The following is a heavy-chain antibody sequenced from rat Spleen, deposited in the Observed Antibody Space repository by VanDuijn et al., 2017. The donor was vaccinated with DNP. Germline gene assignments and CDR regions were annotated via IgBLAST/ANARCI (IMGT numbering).Heavy chain of an antibody. J-gene: IGHJ2*01. CDR3: ARRDY. V-gene: IGHV5-7*01. CDR1: GITFGDHN. Sequence: EVQLVETGGGLVQPGRSLKLSCAVSGITFGDHNMAWVRQAPKRGLEWVATISYDGSDTYYRDSVKGRFTISRDNARSTLYLQMDSLRSEDTAAYYCARRDYWGQGVMVTVSS. CDR2: ISYDGSDT.